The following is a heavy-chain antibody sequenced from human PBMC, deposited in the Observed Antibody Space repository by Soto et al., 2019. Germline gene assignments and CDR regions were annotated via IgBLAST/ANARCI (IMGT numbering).Heavy chain of an antibody. CDR3: ARDGASDYGSGSYRALFDY. CDR1: GYTFTSYY. J-gene: IGHJ4*02. CDR2: INPSGGST. Sequence: GASVKVSCKASGYTFTSYYMHWVRQAPGQGLEWMGIINPSGGSTSYAQKFQGRVTMTRDTSTSTVYMELSSLRSEDTAVYYCARDGASDYGSGSYRALFDYWGQGTLVTVSS. D-gene: IGHD3-10*01. V-gene: IGHV1-46*01.